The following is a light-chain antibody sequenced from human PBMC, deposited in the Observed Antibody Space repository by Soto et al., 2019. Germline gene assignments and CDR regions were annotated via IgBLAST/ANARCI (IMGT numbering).Light chain of an antibody. J-gene: IGLJ1*01. CDR3: SSYTNINTRACV. V-gene: IGLV2-14*01. CDR2: EVT. CDR1: SGDIGSYNR. Sequence: QSVLTQPASVSGSPGQAITSSCTGTSGDIGSYNRVSWYQQHPGKAPKLIIYEVTDRPSGVSNRFSGSKSGNTASLTISGLQAEDEAEYYCSSYTNINTRACVFGTGTKV.